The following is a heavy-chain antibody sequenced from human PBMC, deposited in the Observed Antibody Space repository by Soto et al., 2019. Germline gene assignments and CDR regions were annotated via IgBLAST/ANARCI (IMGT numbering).Heavy chain of an antibody. V-gene: IGHV1-18*01. CDR2: ISAYNGNT. D-gene: IGHD6-6*01. CDR3: AGDPEYSNSLDF. J-gene: IGHJ4*02. CDR1: GYTFTSYG. Sequence: QVQLVQSGAEVKKPGASVKVSCKASGYTFTSYGISWVRQAPGQGLEWMGWISAYNGNTNYAQKLQGRATMTTDTSTSTAYMGLRSLRSDDKAAYCSAGDPEYSNSLDFWGQGTLVTVSS.